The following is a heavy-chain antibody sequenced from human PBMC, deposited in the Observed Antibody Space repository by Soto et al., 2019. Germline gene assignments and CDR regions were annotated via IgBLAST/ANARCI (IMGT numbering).Heavy chain of an antibody. J-gene: IGHJ4*02. V-gene: IGHV3-23*01. CDR3: ARVASDYINSVDH. D-gene: IGHD4-4*01. Sequence: EVQLLESGGGLVQPGGSLRLSCAASGFTFNAYAMTWVRQAPGKGLEWVSAIGGSGGNRYYAASVKGRFTISRDNSKHTLDPPKSRLRVEDTAVYYCARVASDYINSVDHWGQGILVTVSS. CDR2: IGGSGGNR. CDR1: GFTFNAYA.